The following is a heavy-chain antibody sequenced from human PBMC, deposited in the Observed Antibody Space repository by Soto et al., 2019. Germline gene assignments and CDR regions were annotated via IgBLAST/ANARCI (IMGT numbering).Heavy chain of an antibody. Sequence: GGSVRLSCAASGFTFSDYFMSWIRQAPGKGLEWVSFISGSSDNIKYADSVKGRFTISRDNAKNSLSLQMNSLRAEDTAVYYCVRDSARIVVVPRVDGDNWRDPWGQGTLVTVSS. J-gene: IGHJ5*02. D-gene: IGHD2-2*01. CDR2: ISGSSDNI. V-gene: IGHV3-11*06. CDR3: VRDSARIVVVPRVDGDNWRDP. CDR1: GFTFSDYF.